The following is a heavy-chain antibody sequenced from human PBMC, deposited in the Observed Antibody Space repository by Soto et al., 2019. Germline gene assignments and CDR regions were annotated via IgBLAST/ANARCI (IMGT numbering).Heavy chain of an antibody. CDR1: GYTFTAYY. V-gene: IGHV1-2*02. CDR2: INSKTGDT. J-gene: IGHJ4*02. Sequence: QAQLVQSGAEVKKPGASVKVSCKTSGYTFTAYYIHWVRQAPGQGLDLVGWINSKTGDTKYAQKLQGRVSMTGNTSITTAYMELGRQRSDDTAVYHCARQLAYCGGDCYTEPIDYWGQGPLVTLSS. CDR3: ARQLAYCGGDCYTEPIDY. D-gene: IGHD2-21*02.